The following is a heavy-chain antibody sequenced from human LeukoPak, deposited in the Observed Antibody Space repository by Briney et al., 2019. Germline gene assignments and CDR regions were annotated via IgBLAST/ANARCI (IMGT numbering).Heavy chain of an antibody. D-gene: IGHD3-10*01. CDR2: IESKTDGGTT. CDR3: TTYGSGRKFDY. J-gene: IGHJ4*02. V-gene: IGHV3-15*04. Sequence: KTGGSLRLSCAASGFAFSHYWMSWVRQIPGKGLEWVGRIESKTDGGTTDYAAPVKGRFTISRDDSTNTLYLQMNSLKSEDTAVYYCTTYGSGRKFDYWGQGILVTVSS. CDR1: GFAFSHYW.